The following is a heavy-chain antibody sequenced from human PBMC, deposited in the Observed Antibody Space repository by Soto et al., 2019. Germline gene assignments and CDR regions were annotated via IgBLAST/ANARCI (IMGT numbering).Heavy chain of an antibody. CDR3: TTQYYDILTGYSPFDY. Sequence: EVQLVESGGGLVQPGGSLKLSCAASGFTFSGSAMHWVRQASGNGLEWVGRIRSKANSYATAYAASVQGRFTISRDDSKNTAYLQMNSLKTEDTAVYYCTTQYYDILTGYSPFDYWGQGTLVTVSS. V-gene: IGHV3-73*02. CDR1: GFTFSGSA. J-gene: IGHJ4*02. D-gene: IGHD3-9*01. CDR2: IRSKANSYAT.